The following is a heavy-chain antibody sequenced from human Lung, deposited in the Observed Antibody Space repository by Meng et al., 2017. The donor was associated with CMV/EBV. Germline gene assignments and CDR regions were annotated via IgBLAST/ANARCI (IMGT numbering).Heavy chain of an antibody. V-gene: IGHV1-2*02. J-gene: IGHJ5*02. CDR3: ARKTDTGGWNFDH. CDR1: GYTFTGYY. CDR2: INPNNGGT. D-gene: IGHD3-16*01. Sequence: ASXXVSXKASGYTFTGYYLYWVRQAPGQGLEWMGWINPNNGGTNYAQRFQGRVTMTRDTSITTVYMELSRLTSDDTAVYYWARKTDTGGWNFDHWGQGTLVT.